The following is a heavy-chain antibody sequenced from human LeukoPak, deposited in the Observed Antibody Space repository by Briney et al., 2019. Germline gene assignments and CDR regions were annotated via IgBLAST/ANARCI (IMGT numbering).Heavy chain of an antibody. V-gene: IGHV1-24*01. D-gene: IGHD3-3*01. CDR3: ATASSFNYDFWSHFDY. Sequence: ASVKVSCKASGYTLTELSMHWVRQAPGKGLEWMGGFDPEDGETIYAQKLQGRVTMTEDTSTDTAYMELSSLRSEDTAVYYCATASSFNYDFWSHFDYWGQGTLVTVSS. CDR1: GYTLTELS. CDR2: FDPEDGET. J-gene: IGHJ4*02.